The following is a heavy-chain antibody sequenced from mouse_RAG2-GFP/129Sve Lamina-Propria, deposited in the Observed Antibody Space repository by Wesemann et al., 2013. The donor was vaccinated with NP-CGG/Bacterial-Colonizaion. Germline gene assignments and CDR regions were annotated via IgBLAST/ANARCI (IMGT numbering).Heavy chain of an antibody. CDR1: GYTFTDYY. CDR2: VNPSNGGT. CDR3: ARRLYYSNWSWFAY. J-gene: IGHJ3*01. Sequence: EVQLQQSGPELVKPGASVKMSCKASGYTFTDYYMNWVKQSHGKSLEWIGRVNPSNGGTSYNQKFKGKATLTVDKSLSTAYMQLNSLTSEDSAVYFCARRLYYSNWSWFAYWGQGTLVTVSA. D-gene: IGHD2-5*01. V-gene: IGHV1-19*01.